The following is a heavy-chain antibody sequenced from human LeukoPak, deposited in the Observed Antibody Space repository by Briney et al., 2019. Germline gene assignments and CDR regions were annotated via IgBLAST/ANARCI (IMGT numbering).Heavy chain of an antibody. CDR3: ARVIAAAFNNWFDP. V-gene: IGHV1-8*01. Sequence: GASVKVSFKASGYTFTSYDINWVRQATGQGLEWMGWMNPNSGNTGYAQKFQGRVTMTRSTSISTAYMELSSLRSEDTAVYYCARVIAAAFNNWFDPWGQGTLVTVSS. J-gene: IGHJ5*02. D-gene: IGHD6-13*01. CDR1: GYTFTSYD. CDR2: MNPNSGNT.